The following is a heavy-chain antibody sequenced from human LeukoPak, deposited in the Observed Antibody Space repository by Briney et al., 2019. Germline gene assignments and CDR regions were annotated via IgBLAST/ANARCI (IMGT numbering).Heavy chain of an antibody. Sequence: SETLSLTCTVSGGSISSSSYYWGWIRQPPGKGLEWIGSIYYSGSTYYNPSLKSRVTISVDTSKNQFSLKLSSVTAADTAVYYCARHIRIVVAGTWYFDLWGRGTLVTVSS. CDR3: ARHIRIVVAGTWYFDL. CDR1: GGSISSSSYY. D-gene: IGHD6-19*01. CDR2: IYYSGST. V-gene: IGHV4-39*01. J-gene: IGHJ2*01.